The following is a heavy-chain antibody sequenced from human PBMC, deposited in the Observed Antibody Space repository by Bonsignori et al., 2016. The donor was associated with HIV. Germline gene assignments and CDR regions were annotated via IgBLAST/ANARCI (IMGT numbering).Heavy chain of an antibody. D-gene: IGHD3-3*01. Sequence: VRQGSREGGWSGLAVLKAKTDGGTTDYAAPVKGRFTISRDDSKNTLYLQMNSLKTEDTAVYYCTTDASLQYYDFWSGYYFPVDCWGRGTLVTVSS. CDR3: TTDASLQYYDFWSGYYFPVDC. V-gene: IGHV3-15*01. CDR2: LKAKTDGGTT. J-gene: IGHJ4*02.